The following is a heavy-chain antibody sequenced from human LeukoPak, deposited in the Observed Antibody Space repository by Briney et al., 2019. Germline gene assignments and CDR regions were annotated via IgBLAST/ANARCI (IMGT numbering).Heavy chain of an antibody. J-gene: IGHJ4*02. Sequence: SETLSLTCTVSGGSISNYYWNWIRQPLRKGLEWIGYISYSGSTKYNPSLKSRVTISVDTSKNQFSLQLNSVTAADTAVYYCARTYSGTYYDCWGQGTLVTVSS. CDR3: ARTYSGTYYDC. D-gene: IGHD1-26*01. V-gene: IGHV4-59*01. CDR1: GGSISNYY. CDR2: ISYSGST.